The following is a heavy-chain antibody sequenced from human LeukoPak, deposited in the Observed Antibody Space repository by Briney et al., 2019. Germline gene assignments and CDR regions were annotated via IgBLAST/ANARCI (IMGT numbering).Heavy chain of an antibody. CDR1: GDSISTYY. CDR3: ARDRYCSGGSCYGGIDWYYYGMDV. CDR2: IYYSGTT. V-gene: IGHV4-59*01. D-gene: IGHD2-15*01. Sequence: PSETLSLTCTVSGDSISTYYWTWIRQPPGEGLEWIGYIYYSGTTNYNPSLESRVTISVDTSKNQFSLKLSSVTAADTAVYYCARDRYCSGGSCYGGIDWYYYGMDVWGPGTTVTVSS. J-gene: IGHJ6*02.